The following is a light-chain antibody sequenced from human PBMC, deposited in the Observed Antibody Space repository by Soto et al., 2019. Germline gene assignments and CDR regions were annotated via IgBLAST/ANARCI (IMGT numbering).Light chain of an antibody. CDR2: DVT. CDR3: CSYAGSYTLI. CDR1: GSDVGVYDY. J-gene: IGLJ2*01. V-gene: IGLV2-11*01. Sequence: QSALTQPRSVSGSPGQSVTISCAGSGSDVGVYDYVSWYQQHPDKVPKILIFDVTKRPSGVPSRFSGSKSGNTASLTISGLQADDEADYYCCSYAGSYTLIFGGGTKVTVL.